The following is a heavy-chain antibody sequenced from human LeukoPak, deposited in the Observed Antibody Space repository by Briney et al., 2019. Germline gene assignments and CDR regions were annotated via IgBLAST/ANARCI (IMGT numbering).Heavy chain of an antibody. CDR1: GFTFSSYG. V-gene: IGHV3-23*01. D-gene: IGHD6-19*01. Sequence: GGSLRLSCAASGFTFSSYGMSWVRQAPGKGLEWVSAISGSGGSTYYADSVKGRFTISRDNSKNTLYLQMNSLRAEDTAVYYCAIAPLSTGLNYYYYYMDVWGKGTTVTISS. CDR3: AIAPLSTGLNYYYYYMDV. CDR2: ISGSGGST. J-gene: IGHJ6*03.